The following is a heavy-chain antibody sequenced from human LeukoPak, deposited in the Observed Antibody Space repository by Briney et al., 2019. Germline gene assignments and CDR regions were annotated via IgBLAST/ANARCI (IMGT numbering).Heavy chain of an antibody. CDR1: GYTFTSYG. Sequence: GALVKVSCKASGYTFTSYGISWVRQAPGQGVEWLGWIRAYNGNKNFAQKHQGRVTMTTDTSTSTANMALRNLKSDDTDVYYSTRDTPIRTRWAAVVARRCGYYYYMDVWGKGTTVTVSS. CDR3: TRDTPIRTRWAAVVARRCGYYYYMDV. D-gene: IGHD2-15*01. CDR2: IRAYNGNK. J-gene: IGHJ6*03. V-gene: IGHV1-18*01.